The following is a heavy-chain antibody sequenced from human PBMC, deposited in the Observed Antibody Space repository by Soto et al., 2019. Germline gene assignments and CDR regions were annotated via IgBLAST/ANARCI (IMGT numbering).Heavy chain of an antibody. Sequence: GGSLRLSCAATGFSFSSYAMTWVRQAPGKGLEWVSAISGSGADTYYADSVKGRFTISRDNSKNTVYLRMNSLRVEDTAVYYCAKERNVVPLTYYYGLDVWGQGTTVTVSS. CDR1: GFSFSSYA. CDR3: AKERNVVPLTYYYGLDV. V-gene: IGHV3-23*01. J-gene: IGHJ6*02. D-gene: IGHD3-10*02. CDR2: ISGSGADT.